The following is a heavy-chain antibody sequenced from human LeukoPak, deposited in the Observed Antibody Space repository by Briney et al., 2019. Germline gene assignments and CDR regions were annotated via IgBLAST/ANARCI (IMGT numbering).Heavy chain of an antibody. V-gene: IGHV1-2*02. CDR1: GYTFTGYY. CDR2: INPDSGGT. J-gene: IGHJ6*03. D-gene: IGHD3-10*01. Sequence: ASVKVSCKASGYTFTGYYMHWVRQAPGQGLEWMGWINPDSGGTNYAQKFQGRVTMTRDTSISTAYMELSRLRPDDTAVYYCAMSYYYGSGRFPYYMDVWGKGTTVTVSS. CDR3: AMSYYYGSGRFPYYMDV.